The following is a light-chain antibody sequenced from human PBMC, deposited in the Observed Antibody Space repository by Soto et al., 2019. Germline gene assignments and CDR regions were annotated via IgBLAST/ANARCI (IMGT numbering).Light chain of an antibody. Sequence: QSVLTQPPSASATPGQRVTISCSGSSSNIGSNAVNWYQQLPGTAPKLLIYNNNQRPSGVPDRFSGSKSGTSASLAISGLHSEDEADYYCAAWDDSLREVFGTGTKLTVL. CDR3: AAWDDSLREV. J-gene: IGLJ1*01. CDR1: SSNIGSNA. V-gene: IGLV1-44*01. CDR2: NNN.